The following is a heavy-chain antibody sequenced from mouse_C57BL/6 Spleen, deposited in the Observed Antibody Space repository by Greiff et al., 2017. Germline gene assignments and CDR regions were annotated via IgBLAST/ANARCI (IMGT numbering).Heavy chain of an antibody. CDR3: TRDNGYSNSFDY. CDR1: GYTFTDYE. D-gene: IGHD2-5*01. Sequence: QVHVKQSGAELVRPGASVTLSCKASGYTFTDYEMHWVKQTPVHGLEWIGAIDPETGGTAYNQKFKGKAILTADKSSSTAYMELRSLTSEDSAVYYCTRDNGYSNSFDYWGQGTTLTVSS. V-gene: IGHV1-15*01. J-gene: IGHJ2*01. CDR2: IDPETGGT.